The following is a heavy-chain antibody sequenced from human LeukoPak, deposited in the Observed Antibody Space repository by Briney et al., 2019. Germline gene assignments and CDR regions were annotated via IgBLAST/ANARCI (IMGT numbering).Heavy chain of an antibody. D-gene: IGHD1-26*01. Sequence: PSETLSLTCIVSGGSLSSSSYYWGWIRQPPGTGLEWIGSIYYSGSTYYNPSLKSRVTISVDTSKNQFSLKLSSVTAADTAVYYCARQESYWSELVWGQGTMVTVSS. CDR2: IYYSGST. CDR1: GGSLSSSSYY. CDR3: ARQESYWSELV. V-gene: IGHV4-39*01. J-gene: IGHJ3*01.